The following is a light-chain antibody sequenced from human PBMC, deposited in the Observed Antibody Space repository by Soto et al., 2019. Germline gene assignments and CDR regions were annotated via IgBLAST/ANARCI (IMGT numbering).Light chain of an antibody. CDR3: VSYTASATYV. CDR1: SSDVGGYNY. Sequence: QSALTQPPSASGSPGQSVTISCTGTSSDVGGYNYVSWYQQHPGKAPKLMIYEVSKRPSGVPDRFSGSKSGNTASLIISRLQTEDEADYYCVSYTASATYVFGTGTKLTVL. J-gene: IGLJ1*01. V-gene: IGLV2-8*01. CDR2: EVS.